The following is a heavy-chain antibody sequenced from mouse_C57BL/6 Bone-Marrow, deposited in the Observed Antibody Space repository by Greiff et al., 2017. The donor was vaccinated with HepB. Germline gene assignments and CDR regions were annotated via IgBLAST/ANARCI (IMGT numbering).Heavy chain of an antibody. D-gene: IGHD1-1*01. CDR3: ARSDYYGHYYAMDY. CDR1: GYTFTSYG. Sequence: QVQLKESGAELARPGASVKLSCKASGYTFTSYGISWVKQRTGQGLEWIGEIYPRSGNTYYNEKFKGKATLTADKSSSTAYMELRSLTSEDSAVYFCARSDYYGHYYAMDYWGQGTSVTVSS. CDR2: IYPRSGNT. V-gene: IGHV1-81*01. J-gene: IGHJ4*01.